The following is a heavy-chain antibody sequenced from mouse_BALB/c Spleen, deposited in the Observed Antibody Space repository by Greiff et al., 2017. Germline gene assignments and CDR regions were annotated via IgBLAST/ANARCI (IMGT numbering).Heavy chain of an antibody. J-gene: IGHJ2*01. CDR3: ARDWSYFDY. Sequence: KLVESGRGLVKPGGSLKLSCAASGFTFSSYAMSWVRQTPEKRLEWVASISSGGSTYYPDSVKGRFTISRDNARNILYLQMSSLRSEDTAMYYCARDWSYFDYWGQGTTLTVSS. D-gene: IGHD4-1*01. V-gene: IGHV5-6-5*01. CDR2: ISSGGST. CDR1: GFTFSSYA.